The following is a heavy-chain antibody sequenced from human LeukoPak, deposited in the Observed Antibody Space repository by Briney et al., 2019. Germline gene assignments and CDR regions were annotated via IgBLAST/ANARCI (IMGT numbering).Heavy chain of an antibody. Sequence: GASVKVSCKASGYTLTSYGISWVRQAPGQGLEWMGWISAYNGNTNYAQKLQGRVTMTTDTSTSTAYMELRSLRSDDTAVYYCARDLGSSGYYEANDAFDIWGQGTMVTVSS. CDR1: GYTLTSYG. D-gene: IGHD3-22*01. CDR2: ISAYNGNT. J-gene: IGHJ3*02. CDR3: ARDLGSSGYYEANDAFDI. V-gene: IGHV1-18*01.